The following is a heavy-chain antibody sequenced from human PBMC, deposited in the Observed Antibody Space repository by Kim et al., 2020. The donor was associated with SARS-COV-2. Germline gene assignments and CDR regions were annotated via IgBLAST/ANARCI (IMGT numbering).Heavy chain of an antibody. CDR3: ARHSKYNWNDRDY. V-gene: IGHV4-39*01. Sequence: YSHPSLKRRVTMTIDMSKNQFALSLRSVTAADTAVYYCARHSKYNWNDRDYWGQGSLVTVSS. J-gene: IGHJ4*02. D-gene: IGHD1-20*01.